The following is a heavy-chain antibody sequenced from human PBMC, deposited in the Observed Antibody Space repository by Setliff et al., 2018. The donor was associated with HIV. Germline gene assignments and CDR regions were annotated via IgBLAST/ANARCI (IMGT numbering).Heavy chain of an antibody. J-gene: IGHJ5*01. V-gene: IGHV7-4-1*02. CDR2: INNDSGTP. D-gene: IGHD3-3*01. CDR1: ADTFTNCL. Sequence: ASVKVSCKASADTFTNCLINWXXEAPGKGIEWMGWINNDSGTPTLAKAFTARFFFSLXXYVSTAFLQITSLKAEDTAVYYCARGDHXVWSDFSNFFDSWGQGTLVTVS. CDR3: ARGDHXVWSDFSNFFDS.